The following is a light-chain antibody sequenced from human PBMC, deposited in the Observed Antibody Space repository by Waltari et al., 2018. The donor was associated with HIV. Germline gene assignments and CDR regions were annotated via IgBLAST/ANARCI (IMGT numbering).Light chain of an antibody. Sequence: DIQMSQSPSSLSASVAERVTVTFRASQSISTYLNWYQQKPGKAPNLLIYAASSLESGVPSRFSGSGSGTDFTLTISSLQPEDFATYFCQQSYSTPRTFGQGTKLEIK. J-gene: IGKJ2*01. CDR1: QSISTY. V-gene: IGKV1-39*01. CDR2: AAS. CDR3: QQSYSTPRT.